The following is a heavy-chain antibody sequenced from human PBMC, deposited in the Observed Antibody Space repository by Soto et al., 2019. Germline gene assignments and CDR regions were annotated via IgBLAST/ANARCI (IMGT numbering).Heavy chain of an antibody. J-gene: IGHJ3*02. CDR2: ISYDGSNK. D-gene: IGHD3-22*01. CDR1: GFTGSSYG. V-gene: IGHV3-30*18. Sequence: QVQLVESGGGVVQPGRSLRLSCAASGFTGSSYGMHWVRQAPGKGLEWVAVISYDGSNKYYADSVKGRFTISRDNSKNTLYLQMNSLRAEDTAVYYCAKNWSSSGYWDDAFDIWGQGTMVTVSS. CDR3: AKNWSSSGYWDDAFDI.